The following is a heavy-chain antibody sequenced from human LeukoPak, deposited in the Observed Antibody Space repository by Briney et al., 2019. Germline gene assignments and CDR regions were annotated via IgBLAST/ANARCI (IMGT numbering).Heavy chain of an antibody. CDR2: IYYSGST. J-gene: IGHJ5*02. CDR1: GGSISSYY. CDR3: AGWEESWFDP. V-gene: IGHV4-59*08. Sequence: PSETLSLTCTVSGGSISSYYWSWIRQPPGKGLEWIGYIYYSGSTNYNPSLKSRVTISVDTSKNQFSLKLSSVTAADTAVYYCAGWEESWFDPGGRGTLVTVSS. D-gene: IGHD6-19*01.